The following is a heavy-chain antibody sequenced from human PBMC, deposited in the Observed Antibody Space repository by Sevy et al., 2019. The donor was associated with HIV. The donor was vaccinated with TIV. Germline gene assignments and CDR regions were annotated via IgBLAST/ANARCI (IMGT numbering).Heavy chain of an antibody. D-gene: IGHD6-19*01. CDR1: GFSFSAYT. J-gene: IGHJ4*02. V-gene: IGHV3-21*06. CDR3: ARSSGWSQPTDY. Sequence: GGSLRLSCAASGFSFSAYTMNWVRQAPGKRLEWVSSINSGRNYIYYADSMKGRFTISRDNDKNSLYLQMNSLRAEDTAMYYCARSSGWSQPTDYWGQGTLVTVSS. CDR2: INSGRNYI.